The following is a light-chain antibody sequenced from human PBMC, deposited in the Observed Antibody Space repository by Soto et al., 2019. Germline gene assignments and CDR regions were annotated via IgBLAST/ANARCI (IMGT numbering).Light chain of an antibody. J-gene: IGKJ1*01. CDR2: ATS. CDR1: QSIGNY. V-gene: IGKV3-11*01. Sequence: EVVLTQSPATLSLSPGEGATLSCRASQSIGNYLAWYQQKPGQAPRLLIYATSNRATGIPARFSGSGSGTDFTLTITNLQPDDSATYYCQHYKAFSPWTFGQGTKVEIK. CDR3: QHYKAFSPWT.